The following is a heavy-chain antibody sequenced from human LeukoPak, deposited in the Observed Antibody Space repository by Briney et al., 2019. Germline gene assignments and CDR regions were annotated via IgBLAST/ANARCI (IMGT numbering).Heavy chain of an antibody. Sequence: SETLSLTCTVSRGSISNYYWSWIRQPAGKGLEYIGRIYSSGITDYNPSLMSRVTLSVDTSKNRFSLRLSSVTAADTAVYYCARGFGAATGEGFDCWGQGTLVTVSS. CDR2: IYSSGIT. J-gene: IGHJ4*02. V-gene: IGHV4-4*07. D-gene: IGHD1-26*01. CDR1: RGSISNYY. CDR3: ARGFGAATGEGFDC.